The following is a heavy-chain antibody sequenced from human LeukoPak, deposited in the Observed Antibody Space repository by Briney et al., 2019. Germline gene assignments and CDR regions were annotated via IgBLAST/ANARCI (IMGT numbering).Heavy chain of an antibody. J-gene: IGHJ4*02. Sequence: ASVKVSCKASGGTFSSYAISWVRQAPGQGLEWMGGIIPIFGTANYAQKFQGRVTITADKSTSTAYMELSSLRSEDTAVYYCAKSTLSGYYRRGFDYWGQGTLVTVSS. CDR2: IIPIFGTA. D-gene: IGHD3-22*01. CDR3: AKSTLSGYYRRGFDY. CDR1: GGTFSSYA. V-gene: IGHV1-69*06.